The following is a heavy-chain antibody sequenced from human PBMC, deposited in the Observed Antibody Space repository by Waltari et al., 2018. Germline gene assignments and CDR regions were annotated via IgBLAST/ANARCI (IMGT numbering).Heavy chain of an antibody. J-gene: IGHJ4*02. CDR1: GFTFSNYY. CDR2: MRNKANSYTT. Sequence: EVQLVEAGGGLVQPGGSLRLSWGASGFTFSNYYIHWVRQAQGKGLEWVGLMRNKANSYTTEYAAAVKGRFTISGDESKNTLYLEMSSLKTEDTAVYYCTAYPDYWGQGVLVTVSS. V-gene: IGHV3-72*01. CDR3: TAYPDY.